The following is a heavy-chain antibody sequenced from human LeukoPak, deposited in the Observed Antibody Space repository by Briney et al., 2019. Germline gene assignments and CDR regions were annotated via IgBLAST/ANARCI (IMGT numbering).Heavy chain of an antibody. CDR2: IDTAGDT. D-gene: IGHD3-3*01. CDR3: ARVVKSGPSHYFDN. CDR1: GFSFSNYD. Sequence: GGSLRLSCAASGFSFSNYDMHWARQHTGIGLEWVSAIDTAGDTYYQGSVKGRFTISRENVKNFLYLQMNSLRAGDTAVYYCARVVKSGPSHYFDNWGQGTLVTVSS. J-gene: IGHJ4*02. V-gene: IGHV3-13*01.